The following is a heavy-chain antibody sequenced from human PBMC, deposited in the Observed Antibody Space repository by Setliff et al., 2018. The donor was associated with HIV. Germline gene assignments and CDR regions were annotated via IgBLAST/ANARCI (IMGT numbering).Heavy chain of an antibody. J-gene: IGHJ5*02. CDR2: IYYGGST. D-gene: IGHD1-1*01. CDR1: GGSISSHY. CDR3: ARGTGFNNWFDP. V-gene: IGHV4-59*05. Sequence: PSETLSLTCTVSGGSISSHYWSWIRQPPGKGLEWIGSIYYGGSTYSNPSLKSRVTISVDTSKNQFSLKLASVTAADTAVYYCARGTGFNNWFDPWGQGTLVTVSS.